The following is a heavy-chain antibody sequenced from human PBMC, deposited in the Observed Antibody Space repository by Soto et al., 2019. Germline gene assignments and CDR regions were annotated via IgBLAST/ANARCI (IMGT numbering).Heavy chain of an antibody. V-gene: IGHV3-30*18. J-gene: IGHJ4*02. Sequence: GGSLRLSCAASGFTFSSYGMHWVRQAPGRGLEWVAVISYDGSNKYYADSVKGRFTISRDNSKNTLYLQMNSLRAEDTAVYYCAKDRTTVTSYFDYWGQGTLVTVSS. D-gene: IGHD4-17*01. CDR1: GFTFSSYG. CDR3: AKDRTTVTSYFDY. CDR2: ISYDGSNK.